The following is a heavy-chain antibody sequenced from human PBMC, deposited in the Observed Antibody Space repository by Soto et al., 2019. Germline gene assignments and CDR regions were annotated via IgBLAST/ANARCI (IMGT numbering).Heavy chain of an antibody. CDR1: RLTCSNAW. J-gene: IGHJ6*02. Sequence: GGLRLSCGAVRLTCSNAWNNWFLQAPGKGLEWVGRIKSKTDGGTTDYAAPVKGRFTISRDDSKNTLYLQMNSLKTEDTAVYYCIILRRDYYYGMHVRGPGITGT. V-gene: IGHV3-15*07. D-gene: IGHD3-16*01. CDR3: IILRRDYYYGMHV. CDR2: IKSKTDGGTT.